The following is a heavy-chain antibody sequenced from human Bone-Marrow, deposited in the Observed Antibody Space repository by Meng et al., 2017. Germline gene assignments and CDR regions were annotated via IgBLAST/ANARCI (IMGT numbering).Heavy chain of an antibody. V-gene: IGHV3-21*01. CDR2: ISSSSSYI. CDR3: ASKYSSSFYYYYGMDV. J-gene: IGHJ6*02. CDR1: GFTFSSYS. D-gene: IGHD6-6*01. Sequence: GGSLRLSCAASGFTFSSYSMNWVRQAPGKGLEWVSSISSSSSYINYADSVKGRFTISRDNAKNSLYLQMNSLRAEDTAVYYCASKYSSSFYYYYGMDVWGQGTTVTVSS.